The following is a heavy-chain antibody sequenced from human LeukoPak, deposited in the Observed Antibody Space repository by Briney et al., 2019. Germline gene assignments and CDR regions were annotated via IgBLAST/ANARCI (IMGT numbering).Heavy chain of an antibody. V-gene: IGHV1-46*01. CDR2: INPSGGST. CDR1: GYTFASYY. D-gene: IGHD3-22*01. Sequence: EASVKVSCKASGYTFASYYMHWVRQAPGQGLEWMGIINPSGGSTSYAQKFQGRVTMTRDMSTSTVYMELSSLRSEDTAVYYCARQPRIHSSGYYWLDYWGQGTLVTVSS. J-gene: IGHJ4*02. CDR3: ARQPRIHSSGYYWLDY.